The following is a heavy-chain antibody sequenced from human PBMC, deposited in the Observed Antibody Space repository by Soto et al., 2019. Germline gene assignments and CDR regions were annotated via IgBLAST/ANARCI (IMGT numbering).Heavy chain of an antibody. D-gene: IGHD3-22*01. J-gene: IGHJ6*02. Sequence: PSETLSLTCAVSGGSISSGGYSWSWIRQPPGKGLEWIGYIYHSGSTYYNPSLKSRVTISVDRSKNQFSLKLSSVTAADTAVYYCAGGRGGRGYYYYYYGMDVWGQGTTVTVSS. CDR1: GGSISSGGYS. CDR2: IYHSGST. V-gene: IGHV4-30-2*01. CDR3: AGGRGGRGYYYYYYGMDV.